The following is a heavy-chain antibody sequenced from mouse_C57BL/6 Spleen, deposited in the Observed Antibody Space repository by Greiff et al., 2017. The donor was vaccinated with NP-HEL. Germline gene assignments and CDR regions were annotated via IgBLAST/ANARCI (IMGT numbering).Heavy chain of an antibody. CDR1: GFTFSDYY. CDR2: ISNGGGST. J-gene: IGHJ4*01. D-gene: IGHD2-2*01. V-gene: IGHV5-12*01. CDR3: ERQRNTMVTTGAMDY. Sequence: EVKLMESGGGLVQPGGSLKLSCAASGFTFSDYYMYWVRQTPEKRLEWVAYISNGGGSTYYPDTVKGRFTISRDNAKNTLYLQMRRLKSEDTAMYYCERQRNTMVTTGAMDYWGQGTSVTVSS.